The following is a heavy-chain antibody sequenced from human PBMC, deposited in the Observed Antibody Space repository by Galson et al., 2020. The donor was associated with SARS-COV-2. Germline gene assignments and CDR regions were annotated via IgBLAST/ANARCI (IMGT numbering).Heavy chain of an antibody. D-gene: IGHD5-12*01. J-gene: IGHJ6*02. CDR3: ARGGYSGYDQDYHNGMDV. Sequence: SVKVSCKASGGTFGNSAISWVRQAPGQGPEWMGGTIPLFGITNYAQKFQGRFTITADKSTSTAYMELSSLRSDDTAVYYCARGGYSGYDQDYHNGMDVWGQGTTVTVSS. CDR2: TIPLFGIT. V-gene: IGHV1-69*10. CDR1: GGTFGNSA.